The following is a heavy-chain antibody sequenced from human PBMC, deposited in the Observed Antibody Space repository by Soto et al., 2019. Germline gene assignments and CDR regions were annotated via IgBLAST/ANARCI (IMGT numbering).Heavy chain of an antibody. V-gene: IGHV1-8*01. J-gene: IGHJ4*02. CDR2: MEPSSGRT. D-gene: IGHD2-21*02. Sequence: SVKVSCKASGYSFTGLDINWVRQTTGQGLEWMGWMEPSSGRTGYAQKFQGRVTMTRDTSINTAYMELSSLTSDDTAFYYCARGVTAGIDYWGQGTLVTVSS. CDR1: GYSFTGLD. CDR3: ARGVTAGIDY.